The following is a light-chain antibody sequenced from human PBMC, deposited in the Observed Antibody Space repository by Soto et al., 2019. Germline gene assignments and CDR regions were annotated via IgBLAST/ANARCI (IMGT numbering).Light chain of an antibody. J-gene: IGKJ1*01. V-gene: IGKV1-5*03. CDR1: QTINNW. CDR3: PLSTLFTWT. Sequence: IQMNLSPSTLSLYVIYRVTITCLASQTINNWLAWYQQKPGKGPSLLIYKASNLESGVSSRFSGSGSGTEFTLTISSLQPDDIGPYYSPLSTLFTWTSCQGTKADI. CDR2: KAS.